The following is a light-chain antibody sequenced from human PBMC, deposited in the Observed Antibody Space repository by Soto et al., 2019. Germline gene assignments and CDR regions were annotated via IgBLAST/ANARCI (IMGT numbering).Light chain of an antibody. CDR2: GAS. V-gene: IGKV3-20*01. CDR3: QQYGSSPPT. Sequence: EIVLTQSPGTLSLSPGERATLSCRASESLSSAYLAWYQQKPGQAPRLLLYGASTRATGIPDRFSGSGSGTEFTLTISRLEPEDFALYYCQQYGSSPPTFGQGTKVDIK. CDR1: ESLSSAY. J-gene: IGKJ1*01.